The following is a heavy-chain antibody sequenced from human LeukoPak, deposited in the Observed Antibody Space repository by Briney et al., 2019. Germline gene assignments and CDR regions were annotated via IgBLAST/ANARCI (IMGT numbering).Heavy chain of an antibody. CDR2: MTPNSGNT. Sequence: ASVKVSCKASGYTLTSYDINWVRQAAGQGLEWMGFMTPNSGNTGYAQKLQGRVTMTRNNSISTAYMELSSLRSEDTAVYYCARFRYDYGDGPDYWGQGTLVTVSS. D-gene: IGHD4/OR15-4a*01. CDR1: GYTLTSYD. CDR3: ARFRYDYGDGPDY. V-gene: IGHV1-8*01. J-gene: IGHJ4*02.